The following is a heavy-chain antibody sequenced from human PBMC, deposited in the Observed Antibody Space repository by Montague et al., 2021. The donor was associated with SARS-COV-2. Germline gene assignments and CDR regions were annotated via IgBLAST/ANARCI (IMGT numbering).Heavy chain of an antibody. CDR2: ISYAGRT. CDR1: GGSISSPAYY. V-gene: IGHV4-39*01. Sequence: SETLPLTCTVSGGSISSPAYYWGWIRQSPGKGLEWIGRISYAGRTYYNPSLRSRVSFSMDTSKNHFSLSLNSVTAADTAVYFCARQLPSYCSTNKFYPYFFDAWGQGALVTVSS. J-gene: IGHJ4*02. CDR3: ARQLPSYCSTNKFYPYFFDA. D-gene: IGHD2-2*01.